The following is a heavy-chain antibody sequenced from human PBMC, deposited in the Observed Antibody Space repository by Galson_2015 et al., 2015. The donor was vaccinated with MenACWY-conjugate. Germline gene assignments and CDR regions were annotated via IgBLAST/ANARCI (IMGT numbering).Heavy chain of an antibody. D-gene: IGHD2-15*01. J-gene: IGHJ4*02. Sequence: SLRLSCAASGFTFSNYGMAWVRQAPGKGPDWVSAMSRSGTTYYAASVKGRFTISRDNAKNTLYLQMNSLRVEDTAVYYCAREGFCSDDACSFYDYWGQGTLVTVSS. CDR2: MSRSGTT. V-gene: IGHV3-23*01. CDR3: AREGFCSDDACSFYDY. CDR1: GFTFSNYG.